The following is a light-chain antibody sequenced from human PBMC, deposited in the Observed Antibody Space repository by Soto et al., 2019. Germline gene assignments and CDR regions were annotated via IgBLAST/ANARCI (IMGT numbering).Light chain of an antibody. CDR2: DVN. V-gene: IGLV2-11*01. CDR1: ASDVVDYNY. CDR3: CSCAGSHTLYV. Sequence: QSALTQPRSVSGSPEQSVTISCTGSASDVVDYNYVSWYQRHPGKAPKLVIYDVNKRPSGVPDRFSGSKSGNAASLTISGLEAEDEDDYYCCSCAGSHTLYVFGTGTKLTVL. J-gene: IGLJ1*01.